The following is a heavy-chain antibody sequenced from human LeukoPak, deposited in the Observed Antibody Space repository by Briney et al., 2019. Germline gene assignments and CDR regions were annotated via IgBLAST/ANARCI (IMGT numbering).Heavy chain of an antibody. J-gene: IGHJ4*02. Sequence: ASVKVSCKVSGYTLTELSMHWVRQAPGKGLEWMGGFDPEDGETIYAQKFQGRVTMTEDTSTDTAYMELSSLRSEDTAVYYCVGTADYYDSSGYHPFWGQGTLVPSPQ. CDR3: VGTADYYDSSGYHPF. CDR1: GYTLTELS. V-gene: IGHV1-24*01. D-gene: IGHD3-22*01. CDR2: FDPEDGET.